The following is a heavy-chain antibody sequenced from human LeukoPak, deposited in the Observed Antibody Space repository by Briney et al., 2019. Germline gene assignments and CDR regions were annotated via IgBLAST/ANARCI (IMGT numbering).Heavy chain of an antibody. D-gene: IGHD3-10*02. CDR3: AKVRVNLDVDFDY. J-gene: IGHJ4*02. CDR2: IFGSEDNT. Sequence: GGSLRLSCAASGFRFSTQAMSWVRQAPGNGPQWLSTIFGSEDNTHYADSVKGRFSISRDNSKNTLFPQMNSLRVEDTAIYYCAKVRVNLDVDFDYWGQGTLVTVSS. V-gene: IGHV3-23*01. CDR1: GFRFSTQA.